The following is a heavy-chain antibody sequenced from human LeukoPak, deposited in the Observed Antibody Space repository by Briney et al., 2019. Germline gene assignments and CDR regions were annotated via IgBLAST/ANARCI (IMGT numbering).Heavy chain of an antibody. V-gene: IGHV3-48*04. J-gene: IGHJ4*02. Sequence: QSGGSLRLSCAASGFTFSSYSMNWVRQAPGKGLEWVSYISSSSSTIYYADSVKGRFTISRDNAKNTLYLQMNSLRAEDTAVYYCARQDYGGNPYCFDYWGQGTLVTVSS. CDR1: GFTFSSYS. CDR3: ARQDYGGNPYCFDY. CDR2: ISSSSSTI. D-gene: IGHD4-23*01.